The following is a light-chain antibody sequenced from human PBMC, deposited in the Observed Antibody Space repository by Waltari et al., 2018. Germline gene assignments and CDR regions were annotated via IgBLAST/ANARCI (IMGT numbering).Light chain of an antibody. CDR1: NSNIGINA. CDR3: AAWDDGLNGVL. CDR2: YSN. Sequence: QSVLTQPPSASGTPGQKVAISCSGSNSNIGINAVTWYQHLPGTPPKLIIYYSNNRPSGVPDRVSGAKSGTSASLATGLQSEDEADYYCAAWDDGLNGVLFAGGTRLTVL. J-gene: IGLJ2*01. V-gene: IGLV1-44*01.